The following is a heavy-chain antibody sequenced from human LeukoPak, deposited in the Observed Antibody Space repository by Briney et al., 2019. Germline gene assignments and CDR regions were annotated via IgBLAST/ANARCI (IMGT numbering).Heavy chain of an antibody. Sequence: PGGSLRLSCAASGFTFSSYSMNWVRQAPGKGLEWVSSISSSSSYIYYADSVKGRFTISRGNSKNTLYLQMNSLRAEDTAVYYCAALQVFDYWGQGTLVTVSS. J-gene: IGHJ4*02. D-gene: IGHD5-24*01. CDR1: GFTFSSYS. CDR3: AALQVFDY. CDR2: ISSSSSYI. V-gene: IGHV3-21*04.